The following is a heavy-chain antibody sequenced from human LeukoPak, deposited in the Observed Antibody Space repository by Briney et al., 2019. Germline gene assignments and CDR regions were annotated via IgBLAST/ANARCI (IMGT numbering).Heavy chain of an antibody. V-gene: IGHV5-51*01. D-gene: IGHD6-13*01. J-gene: IGHJ4*02. CDR3: VRHGLGSSWFGFDY. CDR2: IYPGDSDP. CDR1: GYTFTTYW. Sequence: GEALKISCKGSGYTFTTYWIGWVRQMPGEGLEWMGIIYPGDSDPRYSPSFQGQVTISADKSISTAYLQWSSLKASDSAMYYCVRHGLGSSWFGFDYWGQGTLVTVSS.